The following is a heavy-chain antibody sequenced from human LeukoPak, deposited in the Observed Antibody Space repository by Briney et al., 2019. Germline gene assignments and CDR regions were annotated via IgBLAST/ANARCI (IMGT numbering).Heavy chain of an antibody. Sequence: GESLRLSCAASQFTFSSYGMHWVRQAPGKGLEWVTVISYDGINKYYADSVKGRFTISRDNSKNTVYLQMNSLRGEDTAVYYCARGRNVDTSMVNDYWGQGTLVTVSS. V-gene: IGHV3-30*19. CDR1: QFTFSSYG. CDR2: ISYDGINK. CDR3: ARGRNVDTSMVNDY. J-gene: IGHJ4*02. D-gene: IGHD5-18*01.